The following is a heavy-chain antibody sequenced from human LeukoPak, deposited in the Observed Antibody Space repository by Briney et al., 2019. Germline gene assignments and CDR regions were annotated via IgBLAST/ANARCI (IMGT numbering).Heavy chain of an antibody. CDR3: ASLSGGSSPSDAFDI. Sequence: GSLLLSCAASGFTFDDYAMHWVRQAPGKGVEWVSLISWDGGSTYYADSVKGRFTISRDNAKNSLYLQMNSLRAEDTAVYYCASLSGGSSPSDAFDIWGQGTMVTVSS. CDR1: GFTFDDYA. V-gene: IGHV3-43D*03. CDR2: ISWDGGST. J-gene: IGHJ3*02. D-gene: IGHD1-26*01.